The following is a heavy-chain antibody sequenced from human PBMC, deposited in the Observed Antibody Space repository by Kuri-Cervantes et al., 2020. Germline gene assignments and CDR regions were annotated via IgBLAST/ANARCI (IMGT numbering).Heavy chain of an antibody. J-gene: IGHJ3*02. CDR2: IKSKTDGGTT. CDR3: TTDSEDVAFDI. Sequence: LSLTCAASGFTFSNAWMSWVRQAPGKGLEWVGRIKSKTDGGTTDYAAPVKGRFTISRGDSKNTLYLQMNSLKTEDTAVYYCTTDSEDVAFDIWGQGTMVTVSS. V-gene: IGHV3-15*01. CDR1: GFTFSNAW. D-gene: IGHD5-24*01.